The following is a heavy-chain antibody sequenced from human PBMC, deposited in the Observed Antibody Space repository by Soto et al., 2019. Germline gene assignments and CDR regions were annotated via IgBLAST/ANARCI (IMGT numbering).Heavy chain of an antibody. CDR3: ASGYCSGGSCHYFDY. J-gene: IGHJ4*02. Sequence: ASVKVSCKASGYTCTSFGISWVRQAPGQGLEWMGWISAYNGNTNYAQKLQGRVTMTADTSTSTAYMELRSLRSDDTAVYYCASGYCSGGSCHYFDYWGQGTLVTVSS. CDR1: GYTCTSFG. V-gene: IGHV1-18*01. CDR2: ISAYNGNT. D-gene: IGHD2-15*01.